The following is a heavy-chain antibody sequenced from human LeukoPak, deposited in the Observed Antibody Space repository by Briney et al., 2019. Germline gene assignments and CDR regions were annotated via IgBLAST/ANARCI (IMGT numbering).Heavy chain of an antibody. J-gene: IGHJ6*03. CDR3: ARFGNSMVRGVNYYYMDV. D-gene: IGHD3-10*01. V-gene: IGHV1-18*01. CDR1: GYTFTSYG. Sequence: GASAKVSCKASGYTFTSYGISWVRQAPGQGLEWMGWINAYNGNTNYAQKLQGRVTMTTDTSTSTAYMELRSLRSDDTAVYYCARFGNSMVRGVNYYYMDVWGKGTTVTISS. CDR2: INAYNGNT.